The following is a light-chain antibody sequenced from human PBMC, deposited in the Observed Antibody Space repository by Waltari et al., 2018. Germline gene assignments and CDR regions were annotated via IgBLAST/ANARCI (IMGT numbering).Light chain of an antibody. CDR1: QSVYNSY. CDR2: GAS. J-gene: IGKJ3*01. V-gene: IGKV3-20*01. Sequence: EIVLTQSPGTLSLSPGETATLSCRASQSVYNSYLAWYQQKPGQAPRLLIYGASIRVTAIPDRFSGSGSGTDFTLTISSLEPEDFAVYYCQQYGNSPRFTFGPGTKVENK. CDR3: QQYGNSPRFT.